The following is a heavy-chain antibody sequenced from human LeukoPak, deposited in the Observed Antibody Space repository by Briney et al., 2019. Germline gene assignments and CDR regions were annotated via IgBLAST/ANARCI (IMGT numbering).Heavy chain of an antibody. D-gene: IGHD1-26*01. J-gene: IGHJ4*02. V-gene: IGHV1-69*05. CDR3: ARVGVGATSPFGY. Sequence: SVKVSCKASGGTFSSYAISWVRQAPGQGLEWMGRIIPIFGTANYAQKLQGRVTNHTDESTSTAYMGLSSLRSEDTAVYYCARVGVGATSPFGYWGQGTLVTVSS. CDR2: IIPIFGTA. CDR1: GGTFSSYA.